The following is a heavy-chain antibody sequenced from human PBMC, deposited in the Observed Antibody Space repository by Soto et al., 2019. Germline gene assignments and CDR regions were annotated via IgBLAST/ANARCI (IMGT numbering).Heavy chain of an antibody. V-gene: IGHV4-31*03. CDR1: GGSISSGSYF. CDR2: IYSSGST. J-gene: IGHJ5*02. CDR3: ARGTTLPRPDWFDP. D-gene: IGHD6-6*01. Sequence: SETLSLTCTVSGGSISSGSYFWSWIRQHPGKGLEWIGYIYSSGSTYYNPSLKSRVTISVDTSKNQFSLKLSSVTAADTAVYYCARGTTLPRPDWFDPWGQGTLVTVSS.